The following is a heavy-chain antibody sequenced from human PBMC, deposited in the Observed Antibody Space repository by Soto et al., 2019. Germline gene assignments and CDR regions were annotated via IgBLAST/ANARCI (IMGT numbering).Heavy chain of an antibody. Sequence: QVQLVESGGGVVPPGRSLRLSCVASGFTFTNYALSWVRQAPGKGLEWVAATSYATTRKYYADSVKGRFTISRDNSKNTLDLQMNSLRADDTAVYYCAGVYYGDDSVNSCWGQGTLVTVSS. CDR3: AGVYYGDDSVNSC. D-gene: IGHD3-3*01. CDR2: TSYATTRK. J-gene: IGHJ4*02. V-gene: IGHV3-30-3*01. CDR1: GFTFTNYA.